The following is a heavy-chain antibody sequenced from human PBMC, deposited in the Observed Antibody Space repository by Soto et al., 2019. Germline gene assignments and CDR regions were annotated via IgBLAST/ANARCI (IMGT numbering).Heavy chain of an antibody. CDR3: TSAAVASY. Sequence: EVQLVESGGGLVQPGGSLKVSCAASGFTFSDSAMHLVRQASGKGLEWVGRIRGKTNSYATTYAASLKGRFTISRDDSKSTTYLQMNSLKAEDTAVYYCTSAAVASYWGQGTLVTVSP. CDR2: IRGKTNSYAT. CDR1: GFTFSDSA. D-gene: IGHD6-19*01. V-gene: IGHV3-73*02. J-gene: IGHJ4*02.